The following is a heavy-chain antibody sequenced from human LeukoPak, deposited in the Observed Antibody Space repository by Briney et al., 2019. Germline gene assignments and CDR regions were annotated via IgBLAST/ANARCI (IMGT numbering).Heavy chain of an antibody. Sequence: SETLSLTCTVSGGSISSSSYYWGWIRQPPGKGLEWIGSIYHSGSTYYNPSLKSRVTISVDTSKNQFSLKLSSVTAADTAVYYCARDGYGDHDYWGQGTLVTVSS. J-gene: IGHJ4*02. CDR3: ARDGYGDHDY. CDR1: GGSISSSSYY. V-gene: IGHV4-39*07. CDR2: IYHSGST. D-gene: IGHD4-17*01.